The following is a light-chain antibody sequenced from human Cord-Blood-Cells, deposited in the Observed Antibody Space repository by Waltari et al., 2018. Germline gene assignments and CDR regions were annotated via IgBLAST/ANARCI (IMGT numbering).Light chain of an antibody. J-gene: IGKJ2*01. CDR2: GAS. Sequence: EIVLTQSPGTLSLSPGERATLSCRASQSVSSSYLAWYQQKPGQAPRLLIYGASSRATGIPDRFSGSGSGTDFTLTISRLGPEDLAVYYCQQYGSSPYTFGQGTKLEIK. CDR1: QSVSSSY. V-gene: IGKV3-20*01. CDR3: QQYGSSPYT.